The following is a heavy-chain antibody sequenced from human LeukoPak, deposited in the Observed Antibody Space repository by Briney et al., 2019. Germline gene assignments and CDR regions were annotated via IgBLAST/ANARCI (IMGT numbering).Heavy chain of an antibody. V-gene: IGHV4-34*01. J-gene: IGHJ6*03. CDR3: ARRGFVVAPAAANYYYYYYMDV. CDR1: GGSFSGYY. Sequence: SETLSLTCAVYGGSFSGYYWSWIRQPPGKGLEWSGRIDTSGSTNYNPSLKSRVTMSVDTSKNQFSLKLSSVTAADTAVYYCARRGFVVAPAAANYYYYYYMDVWGKGTTVTISS. CDR2: IDTSGST. D-gene: IGHD2-2*01.